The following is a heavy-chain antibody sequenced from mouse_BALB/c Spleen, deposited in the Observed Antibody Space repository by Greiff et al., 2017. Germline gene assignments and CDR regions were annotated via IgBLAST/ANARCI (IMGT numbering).Heavy chain of an antibody. CDR1: GFSLTSYG. V-gene: IGHV2-2*02. J-gene: IGHJ1*01. Sequence: VQLQQSGPGLVQPSQSLSITCTVSGFSLTSYGVHWVRQSPGKGLEWLGVIWSGGSTDYNAAFISRLSISKDNSKSQVFFKMNSLQANDTAIYYCARNGYGNYYWYFDVWGAGTTVTVSS. D-gene: IGHD2-1*01. CDR2: IWSGGST. CDR3: ARNGYGNYYWYFDV.